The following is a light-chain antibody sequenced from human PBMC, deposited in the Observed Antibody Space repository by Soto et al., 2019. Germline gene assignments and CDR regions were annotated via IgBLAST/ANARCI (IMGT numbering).Light chain of an antibody. V-gene: IGLV2-8*01. J-gene: IGLJ2*01. CDR1: SNDVGGYDY. Sequence: QSVLTQPPSASGSHGQSVTISCTGTSNDVGGYDYVSWYQQHPGKAPKLMIYEATKRPSGVPDRFSGSKSGNTASLTVSGLQDEDEAHYYCSAYAGRNNLIFGGGTKPTVL. CDR2: EAT. CDR3: SAYAGRNNLI.